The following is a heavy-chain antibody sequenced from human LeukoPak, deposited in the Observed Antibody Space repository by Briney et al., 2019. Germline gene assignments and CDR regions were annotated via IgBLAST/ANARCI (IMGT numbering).Heavy chain of an antibody. V-gene: IGHV3-21*01. D-gene: IGHD6-25*01. J-gene: IGHJ4*02. CDR3: ARYSSGWPGYFDY. Sequence: GGSLRLSCAASGFTFSSYSMDWVRQAPGKGLEWVSSISSSSSYIYYADSVKGRFTISRDNAKNSLYLQMNSLRAEDTAVYYCARYSSGWPGYFDYWGQGTLVTVSS. CDR1: GFTFSSYS. CDR2: ISSSSSYI.